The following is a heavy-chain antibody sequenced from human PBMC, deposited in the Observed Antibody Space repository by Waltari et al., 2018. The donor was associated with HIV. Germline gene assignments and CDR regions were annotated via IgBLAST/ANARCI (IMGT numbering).Heavy chain of an antibody. J-gene: IGHJ4*02. D-gene: IGHD3-16*01. CDR2: IRSRGNIYAR. Sequence: EVQLVESGGGLVQPGGSLRVSCAASGFTFSASAIHWVRQASGKGLEWVGRIRSRGNIYARADGASVKGRFTVSRDDSKNTAYLQMNNLKTEDTAVYYCTRAWAYWGQGTLVTVSP. CDR3: TRAWAY. CDR1: GFTFSASA. V-gene: IGHV3-73*02.